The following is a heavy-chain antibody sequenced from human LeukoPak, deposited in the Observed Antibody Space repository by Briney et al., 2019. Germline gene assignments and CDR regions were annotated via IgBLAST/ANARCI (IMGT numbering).Heavy chain of an antibody. CDR3: ARDYGDFYYYYYGMDV. CDR1: GFTFSSYW. CDR2: INSDGSST. D-gene: IGHD4-17*01. Sequence: PGGSLRLSCAASGFTFSSYWMHWVRPAPGKGLVWVSRINSDGSSTSYADSVKGRFTISRDNAKNTLYLQMNSLRAEDTAVYYCARDYGDFYYYYYGMDVWGQGTTVTVSS. V-gene: IGHV3-74*01. J-gene: IGHJ6*02.